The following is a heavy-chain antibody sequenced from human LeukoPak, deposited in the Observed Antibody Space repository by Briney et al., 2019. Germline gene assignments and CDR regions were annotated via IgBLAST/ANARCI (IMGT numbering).Heavy chain of an antibody. J-gene: IGHJ4*02. CDR3: VNFDGGNSHY. V-gene: IGHV3-43*02. CDR1: GFTFDDYA. CDR2: ISGDGGTT. Sequence: GXSLRLSCAASGFTFDDYAMHWVRQAPGKGLEWVSLISGDGGTTYYADSMKGRFTISRDNSKNSLYLQMNSLRPEDTALYYCVNFDGGNSHYWGQGTLVTVSS. D-gene: IGHD4-23*01.